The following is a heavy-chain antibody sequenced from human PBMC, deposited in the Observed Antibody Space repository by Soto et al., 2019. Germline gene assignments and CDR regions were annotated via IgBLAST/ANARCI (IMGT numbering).Heavy chain of an antibody. J-gene: IGHJ4*02. Sequence: EVQLVESGGGLVKPGGSLRLSCAASGFTFSTYSMNWVRQAPGKGLEWVSSISSSSSYIYYADSVKGRFTISRDNAENSLYLQMNSLRAEDTAVYYCASPEYYYDTSGWYYWGQGTLVTVSS. V-gene: IGHV3-21*01. CDR2: ISSSSSYI. D-gene: IGHD3-22*01. CDR3: ASPEYYYDTSGWYY. CDR1: GFTFSTYS.